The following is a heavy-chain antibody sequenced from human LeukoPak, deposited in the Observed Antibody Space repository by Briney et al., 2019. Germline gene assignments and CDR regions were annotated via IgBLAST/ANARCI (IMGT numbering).Heavy chain of an antibody. D-gene: IGHD3-22*01. CDR3: ATPLRYYYDSSGYNDY. Sequence: GASVKVSCKVSGYTLTELSMHWVRQAPGKGLEWMGGFDPEDGETIYAQKFQDRVTMTEDTSTDTAYMELSSLRSEDTAVYYCATPLRYYYDSSGYNDYWGQGTLVTVSS. V-gene: IGHV1-24*01. CDR1: GYTLTELS. J-gene: IGHJ4*02. CDR2: FDPEDGET.